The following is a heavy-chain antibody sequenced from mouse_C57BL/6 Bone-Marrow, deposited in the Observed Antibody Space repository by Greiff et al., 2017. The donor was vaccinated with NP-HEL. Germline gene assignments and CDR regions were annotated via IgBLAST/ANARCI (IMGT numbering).Heavy chain of an antibody. CDR3: ARGGIYYDYAWFAY. CDR1: GYAFTNYL. J-gene: IGHJ3*01. CDR2: INPGSGGT. V-gene: IGHV1-54*01. Sequence: VQLQQSGAELVRPRTSVKVSCKASGYAFTNYLIEWVKQRPGQGLEWIGVINPGSGGTNYNEKFKGKATLTADKSSSTAYMQLSSLTSEDSAVYFCARGGIYYDYAWFAYWGQGTLVTVSA. D-gene: IGHD2-4*01.